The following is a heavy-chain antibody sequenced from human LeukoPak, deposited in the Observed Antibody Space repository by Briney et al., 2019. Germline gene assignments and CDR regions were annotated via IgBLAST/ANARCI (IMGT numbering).Heavy chain of an antibody. J-gene: IGHJ4*02. D-gene: IGHD6-19*01. CDR1: GFTFSSYA. V-gene: IGHV3-23*01. CDR3: AKETYSSGWYPYFDY. CDR2: ISGSGGST. Sequence: AGSLSPSCVPSGFTFSSYAISWVSPAAGKGRGWVSGISGSGGSTYYADSVKGRFTISRDNSKNTLFLQMNSLRAEDTAVYYCAKETYSSGWYPYFDYWGQGTLVTVSS.